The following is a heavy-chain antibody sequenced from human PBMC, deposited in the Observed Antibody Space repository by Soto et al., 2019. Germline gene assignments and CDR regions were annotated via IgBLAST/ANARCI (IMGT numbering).Heavy chain of an antibody. CDR1: GGSFSGYY. V-gene: IGHV4-34*01. J-gene: IGHJ6*02. CDR2: INHSGST. D-gene: IGHD3-22*01. Sequence: SETLSLTCAVYGGSFSGYYWSWIRQPPGKGLEWIGEINHSGSTNYNPSLKSRVTISVDTSKNQFSLKLSSVTAADTAVYYCARGGYYYDSSGYYRYYYYGMDVWGQGTTVT. CDR3: ARGGYYYDSSGYYRYYYYGMDV.